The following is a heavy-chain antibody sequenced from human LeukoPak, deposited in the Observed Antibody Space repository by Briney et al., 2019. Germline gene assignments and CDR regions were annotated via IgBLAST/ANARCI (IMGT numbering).Heavy chain of an antibody. J-gene: IGHJ4*02. CDR3: AREWGRRRDY. CDR2: ISSSSSYI. CDR1: GFTFSSYS. D-gene: IGHD3-16*01. V-gene: IGHV3-21*01. Sequence: GGSLRLSCEASGFTFSSYSMNWVRQAPGKGLEWVSSISSSSSYIYYADSVKGRFTISRDNAKNSLYLQMNSLRAEDTAVYYCAREWGRRRDYWGQGTLVTVSS.